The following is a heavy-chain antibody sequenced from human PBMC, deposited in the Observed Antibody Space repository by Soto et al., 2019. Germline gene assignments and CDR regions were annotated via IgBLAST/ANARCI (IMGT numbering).Heavy chain of an antibody. CDR2: INPNSGGT. D-gene: IGHD2-15*01. Sequence: ASVKVSCKASGYTFTGYYMHWVRQAPGQGLEWMGWINPNSGGTNYAQKFQGRVTMTRDTSISTAYMELSRLRSDDTAVYYCARVKVVVAARGPFDYWGQGTLVTAPQ. CDR3: ARVKVVVAARGPFDY. J-gene: IGHJ4*02. V-gene: IGHV1-2*02. CDR1: GYTFTGYY.